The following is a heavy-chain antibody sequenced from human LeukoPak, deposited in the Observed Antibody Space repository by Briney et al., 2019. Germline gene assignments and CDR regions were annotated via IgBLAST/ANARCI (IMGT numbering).Heavy chain of an antibody. J-gene: IGHJ4*02. CDR1: GYTFTNYA. V-gene: IGHV1-18*01. CDR2: ISGYNDNT. Sequence: ASEKVSCKASGYTFTNYAISWVRQAPGQGLEWMGWISGYNDNTNYAQKVQGRVTMTTDTSTSTAYMELRSLRSDDTAVYYCARDSYDSSGNYLDYWGQGTLVTVSS. D-gene: IGHD3-22*01. CDR3: ARDSYDSSGNYLDY.